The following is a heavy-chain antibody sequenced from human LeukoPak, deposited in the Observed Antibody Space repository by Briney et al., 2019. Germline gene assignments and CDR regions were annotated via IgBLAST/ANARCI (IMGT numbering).Heavy chain of an antibody. CDR2: IYHSGST. CDR3: AREGVLLWFGELFRTAFDI. D-gene: IGHD3-10*01. V-gene: IGHV4-4*02. Sequence: PGGSLRLSCAASGFTFSSYAMSWVRQPPGKGLEWIGEIYHSGSTNYNPSLKSRVTISVDKSKNQFSLKLSSVTAADTAVYYCAREGVLLWFGELFRTAFDIWGQGTMVTVSS. CDR1: GFTFSSYAM. J-gene: IGHJ3*02.